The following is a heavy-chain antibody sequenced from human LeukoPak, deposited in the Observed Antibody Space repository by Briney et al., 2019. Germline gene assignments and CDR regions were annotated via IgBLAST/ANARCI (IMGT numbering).Heavy chain of an antibody. J-gene: IGHJ5*02. Sequence: GGSLRLSCAASGFTFSNYGMHWVRQAPGKGLEWVAFIWYDGSNNYYADSVKGRFTISRDNSKNTLFLQMNSLRAEDTAVYYCTRDVASRNWFDTWGQGTLVTVSS. CDR3: TRDVASRNWFDT. CDR2: IWYDGSNN. CDR1: GFTFSNYG. V-gene: IGHV3-33*01.